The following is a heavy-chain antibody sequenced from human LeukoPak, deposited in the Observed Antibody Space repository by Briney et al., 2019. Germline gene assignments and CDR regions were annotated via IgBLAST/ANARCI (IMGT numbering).Heavy chain of an antibody. D-gene: IGHD2-15*01. CDR1: GGSFSGYY. CDR3: ARYCSGGSCRGWYFDL. Sequence: PSETLSLTCAVYGGSFSGYYWSWIRRPPGKGLEWIGEINHSGSTNYNPSLKSRVTISVDTSKNQFSLKLSSVTAADTAVYYCARYCSGGSCRGWYFDLWGRGTLVTVSS. CDR2: INHSGST. J-gene: IGHJ2*01. V-gene: IGHV4-34*01.